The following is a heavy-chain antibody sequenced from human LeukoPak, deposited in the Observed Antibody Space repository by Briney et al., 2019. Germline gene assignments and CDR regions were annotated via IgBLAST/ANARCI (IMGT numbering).Heavy chain of an antibody. CDR1: GGSFSGYY. D-gene: IGHD4-17*01. Sequence: SETLSLTCAVYGGSFSGYYWSWIRQPPGKGLEWIGEINHSGSTNYNPSLKSRVTISVDTSKNQFSLKLSSVTAADTAVNYCARGAAGGDSNGSRAFDIWGQGTMVTVSS. CDR2: INHSGST. J-gene: IGHJ3*02. CDR3: ARGAAGGDSNGSRAFDI. V-gene: IGHV4-34*01.